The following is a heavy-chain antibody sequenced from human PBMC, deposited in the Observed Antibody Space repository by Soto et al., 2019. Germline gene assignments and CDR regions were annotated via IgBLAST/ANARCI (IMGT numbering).Heavy chain of an antibody. CDR3: ATNGYYSWAY. Sequence: SEMLSLRWGVAKGSSADHHWWRWVRQPPGKGLEWIGELNHSRRTTYNPPLASRVTISVDKSNNQSLLQLKSVTAADPAVYYCATNGYYSWAYWGKGILVTVSS. D-gene: IGHD3-3*01. V-gene: IGHV4-4*02. J-gene: IGHJ4*02. CDR2: LNHSRRT. CDR1: KGSSADHHW.